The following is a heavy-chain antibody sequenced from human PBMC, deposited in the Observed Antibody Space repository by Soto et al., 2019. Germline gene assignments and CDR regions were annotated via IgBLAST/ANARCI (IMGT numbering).Heavy chain of an antibody. J-gene: IGHJ4*02. CDR3: AREANLGY. V-gene: IGHV3-7*01. CDR2: IKQDGTET. D-gene: IGHD3-16*01. CDR1: GFTFSTYW. Sequence: EVQLVESGGGLVQPGGSLRLSCAASGFTFSTYWMSWVRQAPGQGLQWVANIKQDGTETHYVEAVKGRLTISRDNAKNSVFLQMNSLGVEDTAVYYCAREANLGYLGQGTLVTVSS.